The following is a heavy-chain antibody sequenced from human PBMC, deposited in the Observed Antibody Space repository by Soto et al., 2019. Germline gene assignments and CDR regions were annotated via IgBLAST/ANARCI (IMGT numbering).Heavy chain of an antibody. J-gene: IGHJ4*02. CDR3: ARDLGAVTGHFDY. D-gene: IGHD6-19*01. V-gene: IGHV4-4*02. Sequence: QVQLQESGPGLVKPSGTLSLTCAVSGGSISSPDWWSWVRQPPGKGLEWIGEIYHTGRTNYNPSLKSRVTLSVDNSKNQFSRKLSSVTAADTAVYSCARDLGAVTGHFDYWGQGALVTVSS. CDR2: IYHTGRT. CDR1: GGSISSPDW.